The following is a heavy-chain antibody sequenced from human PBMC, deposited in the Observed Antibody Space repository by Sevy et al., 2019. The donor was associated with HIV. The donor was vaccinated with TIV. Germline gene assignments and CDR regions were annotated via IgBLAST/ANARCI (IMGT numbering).Heavy chain of an antibody. J-gene: IGHJ3*02. D-gene: IGHD1-26*01. CDR3: AKPGKFSGSYLDSFDI. CDR1: GFTFSKYG. CDR2: ISYDGGNK. Sequence: GGSLRLSCAASGFTFSKYGMHWVRQAPGKGLEWVAVISYDGGNKYYADSVKGRFTISTDNFNSTPYLQMSSLRAEDTAIYYCAKPGKFSGSYLDSFDIWGQGTMVTVSS. V-gene: IGHV3-30*18.